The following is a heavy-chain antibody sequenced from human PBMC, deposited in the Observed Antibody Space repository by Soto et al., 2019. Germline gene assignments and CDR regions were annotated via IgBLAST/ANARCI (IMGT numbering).Heavy chain of an antibody. CDR1: GGTFSSFS. Sequence: QVQLVQSGAEMKKPGSSVTVSCKASGGTFSSFSINWVRQAPGQGLEWMGGIIPILTTADYAQKFQDRVTITVDVPTTTVYMTLRSLRSDDTGIYYCAKCQMLSGMQVWGQGTTVTVSS. D-gene: IGHD3-16*02. J-gene: IGHJ6*02. V-gene: IGHV1-69*12. CDR3: AKCQMLSGMQV. CDR2: IIPILTTA.